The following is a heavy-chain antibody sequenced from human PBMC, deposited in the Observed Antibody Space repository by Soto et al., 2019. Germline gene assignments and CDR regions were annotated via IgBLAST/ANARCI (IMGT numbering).Heavy chain of an antibody. D-gene: IGHD3-3*01. Sequence: SETLSLTCTVSGASISSSSYYWGWIRQPPGKGLEWIGSIYYSGSTYYNPSLKSRVTISVDTSKNQFSLKLSSVTAADTAVYYCARHDLPITIFGGWFDPWGQGTLVTVSS. CDR1: GASISSSSYY. CDR2: IYYSGST. V-gene: IGHV4-39*01. J-gene: IGHJ5*02. CDR3: ARHDLPITIFGGWFDP.